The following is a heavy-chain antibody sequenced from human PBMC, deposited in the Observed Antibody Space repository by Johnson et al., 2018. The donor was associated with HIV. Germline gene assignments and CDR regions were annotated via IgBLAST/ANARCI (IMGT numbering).Heavy chain of an antibody. CDR2: ISSSGTIT. D-gene: IGHD4-23*01. J-gene: IGHJ3*02. V-gene: IGHV3-11*06. CDR3: ATDLSRWELHPLSAFDI. Sequence: QVQLVESGGDLVKPGGSLRLSCAASGFSFSDYYMSWIRRAPGKGLEWISFISSSGTITTYAESMEGRFSIYRDNAKNSLFLQMSSLRVEDTAVYYCATDLSRWELHPLSAFDIWGQGTMVTVSS. CDR1: GFSFSDYY.